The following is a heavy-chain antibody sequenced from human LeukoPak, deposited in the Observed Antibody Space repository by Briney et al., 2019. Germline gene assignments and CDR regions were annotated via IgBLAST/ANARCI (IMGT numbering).Heavy chain of an antibody. J-gene: IGHJ5*02. D-gene: IGHD2/OR15-2a*01. CDR2: IYTSGST. V-gene: IGHV4-4*07. CDR3: ARDLWRFDP. CDR1: GGSINTYY. Sequence: SETLSLTCTVSGGSINTYYWSWIRQPAGKGLEWIGRIYTSGSTSYNPSLKSRVTISIDKSKNQLSLKLSSVTAADTAVYYCARDLWRFDPWGQGTLVTVSS.